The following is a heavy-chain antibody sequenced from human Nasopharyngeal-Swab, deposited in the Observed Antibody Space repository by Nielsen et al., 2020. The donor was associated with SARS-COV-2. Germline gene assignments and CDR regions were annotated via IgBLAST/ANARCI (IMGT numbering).Heavy chain of an antibody. CDR1: GFTFSSYA. CDR3: AKALGDGYCSGGSCYLLDY. J-gene: IGHJ4*02. V-gene: IGHV3-23*01. CDR2: ISGSGGST. D-gene: IGHD2-15*01. Sequence: GGSLRLSCAASGFTFSSYAMSWVRQAPGKGLEGVSAISGSGGSTYYADSVKGRFTISRDNSKNTLYLQMNSLRAEDTAVYYCAKALGDGYCSGGSCYLLDYWGQGTLVTVSS.